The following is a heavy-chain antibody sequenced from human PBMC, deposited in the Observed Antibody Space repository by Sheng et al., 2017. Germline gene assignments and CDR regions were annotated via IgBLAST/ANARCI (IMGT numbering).Heavy chain of an antibody. CDR1: GFTFDDYA. J-gene: IGHJ4*02. CDR2: ISWDGSIT. CDR3: AKDRAAAGDLNCDY. D-gene: IGHD6-25*01. Sequence: TASGFTFDDYAMHWVRQAPGKGLEWVSLISWDGSITYYADSVRGRFTISRDNSNNTLYLQMNSLRGEDTAVYFCAKDRAAAGDLNCDYWGQGTLVTVSS. V-gene: IGHV3-43D*03.